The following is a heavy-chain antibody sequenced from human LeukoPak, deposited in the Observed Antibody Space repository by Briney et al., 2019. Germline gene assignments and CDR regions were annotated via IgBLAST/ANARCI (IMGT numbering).Heavy chain of an antibody. Sequence: SETLSLTCTVSGGSISTYYWSWIRQPPGKGLEWIGYIHYSGSTNYNPSLKSRVTISVDTSKNQFSLKLSSVTAADTAVYYCARSSDLLYNWFDSWGQGTLVTVSS. CDR3: ARSSDLLYNWFDS. D-gene: IGHD3-10*01. V-gene: IGHV4-59*08. J-gene: IGHJ5*01. CDR1: GGSISTYY. CDR2: IHYSGST.